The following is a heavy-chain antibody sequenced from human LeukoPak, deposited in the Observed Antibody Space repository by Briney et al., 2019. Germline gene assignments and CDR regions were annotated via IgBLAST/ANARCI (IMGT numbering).Heavy chain of an antibody. CDR1: GGSFSGYY. D-gene: IGHD7-27*01. Sequence: SETLSLTCAVYGGSFSGYYWSWIRQPPGKGLEWIGEINHSGSTNYNPSLKSRVTISVDTSKNQFSLQLSSVTAADTAVYYCANAANWGSPYWGQGTLVTVSS. J-gene: IGHJ4*02. V-gene: IGHV4-34*01. CDR2: INHSGST. CDR3: ANAANWGSPY.